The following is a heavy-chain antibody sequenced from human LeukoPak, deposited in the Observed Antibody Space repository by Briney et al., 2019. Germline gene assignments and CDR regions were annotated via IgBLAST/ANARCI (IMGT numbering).Heavy chain of an antibody. Sequence: TLSLTCTVSGGSISCGGYCWSWIRQHPGKGLEWIGYIYYSGSTYYNPSLKSRVTISVDTSKNQFSLKLSSVTAADTAVYYCPRVGYYSGGSRYSPYYYYYMDVWGKGTTVTVSS. CDR2: IYYSGST. CDR1: GGSISCGGYC. CDR3: PRVGYYSGGSRYSPYYYYYMDV. D-gene: IGHD2-15*01. J-gene: IGHJ6*03. V-gene: IGHV4-31*03.